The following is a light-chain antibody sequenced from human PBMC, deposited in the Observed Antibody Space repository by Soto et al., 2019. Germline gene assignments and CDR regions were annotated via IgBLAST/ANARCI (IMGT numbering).Light chain of an antibody. Sequence: DFQMTQSPSTLSASVGDRVTITCRASQSISSWLAWYHQKPGTAPKLLIYKASTLHSGVPSRFSGSGSGTEFTITISSLQPDDSANYYCQQYNDNWTFGQGTKVEIK. CDR2: KAS. CDR3: QQYNDNWT. J-gene: IGKJ1*01. CDR1: QSISSW. V-gene: IGKV1-5*03.